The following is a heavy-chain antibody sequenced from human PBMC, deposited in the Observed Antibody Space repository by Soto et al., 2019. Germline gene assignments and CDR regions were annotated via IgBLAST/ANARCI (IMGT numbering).Heavy chain of an antibody. CDR3: ARNYDSNGYANEFDS. D-gene: IGHD3-22*01. J-gene: IGHJ4*02. CDR1: GRSITSYY. CDR2: IYDNGIT. Sequence: QVVLQESGPGLVKPSETLSLTCSVSGRSITSYYWSWVRQPPGKGLEWIGYIYDNGITSQNPSLKSRVTMSADTSQNQFSLKLKSVTGADTAVYYCARNYDSNGYANEFDSWGQGILVTVTS. V-gene: IGHV4-59*12.